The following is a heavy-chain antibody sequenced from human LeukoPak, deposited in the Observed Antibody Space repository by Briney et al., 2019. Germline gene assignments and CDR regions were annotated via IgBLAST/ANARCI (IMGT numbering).Heavy chain of an antibody. V-gene: IGHV3-30*01. Sequence: GRSLRLSCAASGFTFGTYAMHWVRQAPGKGLEWVTIISSDGSGKYYADSVKGRFTISRDNSKNTLYLQMNSLRAEDTAVYYCARDSSGWYFGDFDYWGQGTLVTVSS. D-gene: IGHD6-19*01. CDR3: ARDSSGWYFGDFDY. CDR1: GFTFGTYA. J-gene: IGHJ4*02. CDR2: ISSDGSGK.